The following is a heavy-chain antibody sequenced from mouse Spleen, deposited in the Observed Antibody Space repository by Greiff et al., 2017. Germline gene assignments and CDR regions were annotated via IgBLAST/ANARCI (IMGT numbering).Heavy chain of an antibody. Sequence: QVQLKESGAELVRPGASVTLSCKASSYTFTDYEMHWVKQTPVHGLEWIGAIDPETGGTAYNQKFKGKAILTADKSSSTAYMELRSLTSEDSAVYYCTRDAVVATRYFDYWGQGTTLTVSS. V-gene: IGHV1-15*01. CDR1: SYTFTDYE. CDR2: IDPETGGT. CDR3: TRDAVVATRYFDY. J-gene: IGHJ2*01. D-gene: IGHD1-1*01.